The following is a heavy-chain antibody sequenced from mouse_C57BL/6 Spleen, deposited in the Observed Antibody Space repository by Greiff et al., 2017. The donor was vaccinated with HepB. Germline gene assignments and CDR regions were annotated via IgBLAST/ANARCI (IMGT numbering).Heavy chain of an antibody. D-gene: IGHD2-4*01. CDR1: GYAFSSSW. V-gene: IGHV1-82*01. CDR3: ARSRNYDYDGFYYAMDY. CDR2: IYPGDGDT. J-gene: IGHJ4*01. Sequence: VHLVESGPELVKPGASVKISCKASGYAFSSSWMNWVKQRPGKGLEWIGRIYPGDGDTNYNGKFKGKATLTADKSSSTAYMQLSSLTSEDSAVYFCARSRNYDYDGFYYAMDYWGQGTSVTVSS.